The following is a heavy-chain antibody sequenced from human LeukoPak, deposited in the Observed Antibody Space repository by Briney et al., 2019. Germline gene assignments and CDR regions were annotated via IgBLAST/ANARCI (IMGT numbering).Heavy chain of an antibody. CDR2: INPNSGGT. V-gene: IGHV1-2*06. Sequence: ASVKVSCKASGYTFTGYYMHWVRQAPGQGLEWMGRINPNSGGTNYAQKFQGRVTMTRDTSISTAYMELSRLRSDDTAVYYCARGHYVWGSYRYTEGYYFDYWGQGTLVTVSS. D-gene: IGHD3-16*02. CDR3: ARGHYVWGSYRYTEGYYFDY. J-gene: IGHJ4*02. CDR1: GYTFTGYY.